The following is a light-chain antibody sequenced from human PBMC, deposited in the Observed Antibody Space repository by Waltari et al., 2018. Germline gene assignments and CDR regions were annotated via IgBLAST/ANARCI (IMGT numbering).Light chain of an antibody. Sequence: QPALTQPASLSGSPGQSITLYCARTKHDIRTYNFFSWCQQFPAQAPNLIVSEATNRPSCVSYRFSGSKSGNTAALTISGLQAEDEADYYCCSYAGGSRVIFGGGTKLTVL. CDR2: EAT. CDR3: CSYAGGSRVI. V-gene: IGLV2-23*01. CDR1: KHDIRTYNF. J-gene: IGLJ2*01.